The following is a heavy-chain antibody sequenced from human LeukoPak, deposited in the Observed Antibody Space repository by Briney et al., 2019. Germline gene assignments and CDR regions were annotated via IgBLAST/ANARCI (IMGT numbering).Heavy chain of an antibody. CDR3: ARDVDGSFDY. J-gene: IGHJ4*02. CDR2: IKEDESVK. V-gene: IGHV3-7*01. Sequence: PGGSLRLSCVASGFTISSYWMNWVRQAPGKGLEWVANIKEDESVKQYVDSVKGRFTISRDNAKNSVYLQMNSVRDEDTAVYRCARDVDGSFDYWGQGTLVAVSS. D-gene: IGHD3-10*01. CDR1: GFTISSYW.